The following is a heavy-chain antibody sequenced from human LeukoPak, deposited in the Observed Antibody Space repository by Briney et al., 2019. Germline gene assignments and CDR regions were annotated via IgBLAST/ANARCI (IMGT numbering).Heavy chain of an antibody. J-gene: IGHJ5*02. Sequence: GASVKVSCKASGYTFTSYDINWVRQATGQGLEWMGWMNPNSGNTGYAQKFQGRVTMTRNTSISTAYMELSSLRSEDTAVYYCAREGPPVAVAGSGFDPWGQGTLVTVSS. CDR2: MNPNSGNT. CDR1: GYTFTSYD. D-gene: IGHD6-19*01. CDR3: AREGPPVAVAGSGFDP. V-gene: IGHV1-8*01.